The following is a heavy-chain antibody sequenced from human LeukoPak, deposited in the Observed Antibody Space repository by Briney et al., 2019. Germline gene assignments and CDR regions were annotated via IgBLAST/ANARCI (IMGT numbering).Heavy chain of an antibody. Sequence: SVKVSCKASGFTFTSSAVQWVRQARGQRLEWIGWIVVGSGNTNYAPKFQERVTITRDMSTSTAYMELSSLRSEDTAVYYCAAAVAAAGPFDYWGQGTLVTVSS. CDR3: AAAVAAAGPFDY. CDR1: GFTFTSSA. CDR2: IVVGSGNT. J-gene: IGHJ4*02. D-gene: IGHD6-13*01. V-gene: IGHV1-58*01.